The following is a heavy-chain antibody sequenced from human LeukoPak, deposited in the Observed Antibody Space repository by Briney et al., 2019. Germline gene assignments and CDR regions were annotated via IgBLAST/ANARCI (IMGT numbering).Heavy chain of an antibody. J-gene: IGHJ5*02. Sequence: GGSLRLSCAASGFTFSSYAMHWVRQAPGKGLEWVAVISYDGSNKYYADSVKGRFTISRDNSKNTLYLQMNSLRAEDTAVYYCARDRVPGGWLRAGWFDPWGQGTLVTVSS. CDR1: GFTFSSYA. CDR2: ISYDGSNK. V-gene: IGHV3-30-3*01. CDR3: ARDRVPGGWLRAGWFDP. D-gene: IGHD5-12*01.